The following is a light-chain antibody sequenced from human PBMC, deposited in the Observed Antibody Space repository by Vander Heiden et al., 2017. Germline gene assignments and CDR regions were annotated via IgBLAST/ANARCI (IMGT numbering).Light chain of an antibody. CDR1: SRGVGGYKD. V-gene: IGLV2-8*01. Sequence: QSALPQPPSAYGSPGPSVTVSCTGTSRGVGGYKDDSWYQAHPSHAPKLMIYEVTNRPSGVPDRFSGSKSGNTASLTVAGRQAEDEADYYCSSYAGSNNLVFGGGTKLTVL. CDR2: EVT. J-gene: IGLJ2*01. CDR3: SSYAGSNNLV.